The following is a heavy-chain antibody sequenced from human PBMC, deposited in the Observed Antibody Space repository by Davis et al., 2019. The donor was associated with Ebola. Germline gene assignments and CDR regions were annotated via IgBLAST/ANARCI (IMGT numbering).Heavy chain of an antibody. J-gene: IGHJ4*02. Sequence: MPSETLSLTCTVSGGSISNYYWSWIRQPPGKGLEWIGSIYYSGSTYYNPSLKSRVTISVDTSKNQFSLKLSSVTATDTAVYYCARLGGNIYDFWGQGTLVTVSS. V-gene: IGHV4-59*05. D-gene: IGHD1/OR15-1a*01. CDR2: IYYSGST. CDR1: GGSISNYY. CDR3: ARLGGNIYDF.